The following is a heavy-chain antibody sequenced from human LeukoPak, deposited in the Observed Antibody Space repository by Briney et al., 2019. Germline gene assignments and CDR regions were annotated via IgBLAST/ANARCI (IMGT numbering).Heavy chain of an antibody. CDR3: TRGKLEDQNAFDI. V-gene: IGHV1-46*01. D-gene: IGHD1-1*01. Sequence: ASVKVSCKASGYTFTSYYLHWVRQAPGQGLEWMGIINPSGGSTVYAQKSQGGVTMTTDTSTNTVYMELSSLRSEDTAVYYCTRGKLEDQNAFDIWGQGTMVTVSS. CDR2: INPSGGST. J-gene: IGHJ3*02. CDR1: GYTFTSYY.